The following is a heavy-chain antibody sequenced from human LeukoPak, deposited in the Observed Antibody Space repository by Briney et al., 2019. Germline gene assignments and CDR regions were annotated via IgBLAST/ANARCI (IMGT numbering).Heavy chain of an antibody. CDR3: AKVYDWLLYGYFDY. CDR1: GFTFSSYA. Sequence: PGGSLRLSCAASGFTFSSYAISWVRQAPGKGLEWVSGMSDSGGSTYYADSVKGRFTISRDNSKNRLYLQMNSLRAEDTAVYYCAKVYDWLLYGYFDYWGQGTLVTVSS. D-gene: IGHD3-9*01. V-gene: IGHV3-23*01. J-gene: IGHJ4*02. CDR2: MSDSGGST.